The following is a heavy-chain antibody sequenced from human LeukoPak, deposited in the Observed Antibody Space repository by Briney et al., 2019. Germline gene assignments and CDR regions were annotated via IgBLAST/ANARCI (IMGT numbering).Heavy chain of an antibody. J-gene: IGHJ1*01. D-gene: IGHD2-15*01. Sequence: ASVKVSCKVSGYTLTELSMHWVRQAPGKGLEWMGGFDPEDGETIYAQKFQGRVTMTEDTSTDTAYMELSSLRSEDTAVYYCATLSKYCSGGSCFYFQHWGQGTLVTVSS. CDR2: FDPEDGET. CDR3: ATLSKYCSGGSCFYFQH. CDR1: GYTLTELS. V-gene: IGHV1-24*01.